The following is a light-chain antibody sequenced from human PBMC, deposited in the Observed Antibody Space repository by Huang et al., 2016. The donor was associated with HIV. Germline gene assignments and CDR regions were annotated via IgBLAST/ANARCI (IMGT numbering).Light chain of an antibody. CDR1: QSVSSN. CDR2: AAS. CDR3: QQYNNWPRT. J-gene: IGKJ1*01. V-gene: IGKV3-15*01. Sequence: EIVMTQSPATLSVFPGERATLSCRASQSVSSNLAWYQQKPGQAPRLLIYAASTRATVIPGRFSGSGSGTEFTLTISSLQSEDFAVYYCQQYNNWPRTFGQGTKVEI.